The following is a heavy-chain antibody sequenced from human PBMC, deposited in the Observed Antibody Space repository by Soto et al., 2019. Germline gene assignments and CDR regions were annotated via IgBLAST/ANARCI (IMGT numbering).Heavy chain of an antibody. CDR3: ARAEINYDFWSGYTSVFDY. J-gene: IGHJ4*02. CDR1: GFTFSSYW. V-gene: IGHV3-74*01. CDR2: INSDGSST. D-gene: IGHD3-3*01. Sequence: EVQLVESGGGLVQPGGSLRLSCAASGFTFSSYWMHWVRQAPGKGLVWVSRINSDGSSTSYADSVKGRFTISRDNAKNTLYLHMNSLRAEDTAVYYCARAEINYDFWSGYTSVFDYWGQGTLVTVSS.